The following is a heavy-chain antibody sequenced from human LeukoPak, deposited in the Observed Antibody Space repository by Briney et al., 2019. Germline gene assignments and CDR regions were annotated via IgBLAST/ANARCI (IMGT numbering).Heavy chain of an antibody. J-gene: IGHJ5*02. Sequence: ASVKVSCKASGYSCTGYYMHWVRQAPGQGLEWMGWINPNSGGTNYAQKFQGRVTMTRDTSISTAYMELSRLRSDDTAVYYCARGCSSTSRYDMAGWFDPWGQGTLVTVSS. CDR1: GYSCTGYY. V-gene: IGHV1-2*02. D-gene: IGHD2-2*01. CDR2: INPNSGGT. CDR3: ARGCSSTSRYDMAGWFDP.